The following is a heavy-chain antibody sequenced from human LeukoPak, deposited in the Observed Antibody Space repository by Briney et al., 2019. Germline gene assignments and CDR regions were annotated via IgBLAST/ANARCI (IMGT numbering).Heavy chain of an antibody. CDR3: ARGHSSSGWNLGNWFDP. J-gene: IGHJ5*02. CDR1: GGSFSGYY. Sequence: SETLSLTCAVYGGSFSGYYWSWIRQPPGKGLEWIGEINHSGSTNYNPSLKSRVTISVDTSKNQFSLKLSSVTAADTAVYYCARGHSSSGWNLGNWFDPWGQGTLVTVSS. V-gene: IGHV4-34*01. D-gene: IGHD6-19*01. CDR2: INHSGST.